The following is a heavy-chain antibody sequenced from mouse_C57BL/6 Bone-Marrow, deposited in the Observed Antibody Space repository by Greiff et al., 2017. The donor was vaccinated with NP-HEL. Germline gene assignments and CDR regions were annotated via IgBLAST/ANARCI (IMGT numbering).Heavy chain of an antibody. J-gene: IGHJ1*03. V-gene: IGHV1-15*01. CDR1: GYTFTDYE. D-gene: IGHD1-1*01. Sequence: VQGVESGAELVRPGASVTLSCKASGYTFTDYEMHWVKQTPVHGLEWIGAIDPETGGTAYNQKFKGKAILTADKSSSTAYMELRSLTSEDSAVYYCTREDYGSSFYWYFDVWGTGTTVTVSS. CDR2: IDPETGGT. CDR3: TREDYGSSFYWYFDV.